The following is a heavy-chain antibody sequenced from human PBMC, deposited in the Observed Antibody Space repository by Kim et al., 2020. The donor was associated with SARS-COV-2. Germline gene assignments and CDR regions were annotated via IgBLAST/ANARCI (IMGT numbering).Heavy chain of an antibody. V-gene: IGHV1-2*02. Sequence: QKFQGRVTMTRETSISTAYMELGRLRSDDTAVYYCARDTPDFSGYYGFDYWGQGTLVTVSS. J-gene: IGHJ4*02. CDR3: ARDTPDFSGYYGFDY. D-gene: IGHD3-22*01.